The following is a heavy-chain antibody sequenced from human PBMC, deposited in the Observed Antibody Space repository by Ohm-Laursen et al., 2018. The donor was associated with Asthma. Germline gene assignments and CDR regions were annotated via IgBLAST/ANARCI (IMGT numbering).Heavy chain of an antibody. CDR1: GFLLSTSRMR. Sequence: TQTLTLTCTFSGFLLSTSRMRVSWPRHPPGQALEWLARIDSDDDKLYSTSLKTRLTISKDTSKNQVVLTMTNMDPVDTATYYCARWYYGMDVWGQGTTVTVSS. V-gene: IGHV2-70*04. J-gene: IGHJ6*02. CDR2: IDSDDDK. CDR3: ARWYYGMDV.